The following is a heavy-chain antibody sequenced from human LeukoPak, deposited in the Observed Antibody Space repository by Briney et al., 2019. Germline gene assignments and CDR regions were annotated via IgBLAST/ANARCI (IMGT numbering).Heavy chain of an antibody. CDR2: IYYSGST. J-gene: IGHJ4*02. Sequence: SETLSLTCIVSGDSISSSAYYWGWIRQPPGKGLEWIGYIYYSGSTNYNPSLKSRVTISVKTSKNQFSLKLRSVTAADTAVYYCARVTGYTIEDYFDYWGQGTLVTVSS. D-gene: IGHD3-9*01. CDR3: ARVTGYTIEDYFDY. V-gene: IGHV4-61*08. CDR1: GDSISSSAYY.